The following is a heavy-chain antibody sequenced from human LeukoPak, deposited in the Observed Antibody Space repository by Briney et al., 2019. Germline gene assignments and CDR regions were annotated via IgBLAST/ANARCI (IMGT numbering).Heavy chain of an antibody. D-gene: IGHD3-22*01. V-gene: IGHV3-30*18. CDR2: ISYDGSNK. J-gene: IGHJ4*02. CDR3: AKDDPGMIERVSENDY. CDR1: GFTFSSYG. Sequence: GGSLRLSCAASGFTFSSYGMPWVRQAPGKGLEWVAVISYDGSNKYYADSVKGRFTISRDNSKNTLYLQMNSLRAEDTAVYYCAKDDPGMIERVSENDYWGQGTLVTVSS.